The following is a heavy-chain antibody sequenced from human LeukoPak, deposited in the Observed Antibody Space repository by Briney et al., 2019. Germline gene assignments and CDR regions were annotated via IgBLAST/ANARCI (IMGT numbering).Heavy chain of an antibody. CDR2: VYYSDNA. V-gene: IGHV4-59*11. CDR3: ARTGGYCSGGSCYSGWFDP. Sequence: SETLSLTCTVSGVSISSLHWAWIRQPPGKGLEWIGYVYYSDNANNNPSLKSRVTISVDTSKNQFSLKLSSVTAADTAVYYCARTGGYCSGGSCYSGWFDPWGQGTLVTVSS. CDR1: GVSISSLH. D-gene: IGHD2-15*01. J-gene: IGHJ5*02.